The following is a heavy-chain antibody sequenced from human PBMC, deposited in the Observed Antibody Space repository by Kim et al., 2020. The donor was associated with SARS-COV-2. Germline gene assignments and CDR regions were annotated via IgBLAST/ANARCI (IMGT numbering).Heavy chain of an antibody. D-gene: IGHD3-10*01. J-gene: IGHJ4*02. Sequence: GESLKISCKGSGYSFTSYWIGWVRQMPGKGLEWMGIIYPGDSDTRYSPSFQGQVTISADKSISTAYLQWSSLKASDTAMYYCARRIRYYYGSGAFYYFDYWGQGTLVTVSS. CDR1: GYSFTSYW. CDR2: IYPGDSDT. V-gene: IGHV5-51*01. CDR3: ARRIRYYYGSGAFYYFDY.